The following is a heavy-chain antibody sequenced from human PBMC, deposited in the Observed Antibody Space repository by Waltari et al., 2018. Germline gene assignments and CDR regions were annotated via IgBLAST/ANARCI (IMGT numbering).Heavy chain of an antibody. Sequence: QVQLVQSGAEVKKPGASVKVSCKASGYTFTGYYMHWVRKAPGQGLEWRGCINPTSGGTNHAQKFQGRVTMTRDTSISTAYMELSRLISDDTAVYYCVRGIYQLLEYFQHWRQGTLVTVSS. CDR3: VRGIYQLLEYFQH. J-gene: IGHJ1*01. CDR2: INPTSGGT. CDR1: GYTFTGYY. D-gene: IGHD2-2*01. V-gene: IGHV1-2*02.